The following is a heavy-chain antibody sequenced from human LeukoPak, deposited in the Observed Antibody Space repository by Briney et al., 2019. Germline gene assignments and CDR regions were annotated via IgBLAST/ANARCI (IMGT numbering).Heavy chain of an antibody. J-gene: IGHJ4*02. CDR2: IIPILGIA. D-gene: IGHD5-12*01. CDR1: GGTFSSYA. V-gene: IGHV1-69*04. Sequence: ASVKVSCKASGGTFSSYAISWVRQAPGQGLEWMGRIIPILGIANYAQKFQGRVTITADKSTSTAYMELSSLRSEDTAVYYCARCGYSGYDVDYWGQGTLVTVSS. CDR3: ARCGYSGYDVDY.